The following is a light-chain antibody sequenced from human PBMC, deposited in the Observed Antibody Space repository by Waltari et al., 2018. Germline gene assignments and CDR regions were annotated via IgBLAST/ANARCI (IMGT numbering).Light chain of an antibody. CDR2: GAS. CDR1: QSLSSN. V-gene: IGKV3-15*01. Sequence: EMVMTQSPATLSVSPGERATLPCRASQSLSSNLAWYQQKPGQAPRLLIYGASTRATAIPARFSGSGSGTEFTLTISSLQSEDFAVYYCQQYNDWPRVTFGGGTKVEIK. CDR3: QQYNDWPRVT. J-gene: IGKJ4*01.